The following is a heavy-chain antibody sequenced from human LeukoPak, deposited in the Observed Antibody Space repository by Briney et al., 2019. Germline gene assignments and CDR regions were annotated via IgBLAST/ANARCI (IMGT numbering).Heavy chain of an antibody. CDR1: GGSFSGYY. J-gene: IGHJ4*02. CDR2: INHSGST. CDR3: ARALYSSGTLD. D-gene: IGHD3-10*01. Sequence: SETLSLTCAVYGGSFSGYYWSWIRQPPGKGLEWIGEINHSGSTNYNPSLKSRVTISVDTSKNQFSLKLSSVTAADTAVYYCARALYSSGTLDWGQGTLVTVSS. V-gene: IGHV4-34*01.